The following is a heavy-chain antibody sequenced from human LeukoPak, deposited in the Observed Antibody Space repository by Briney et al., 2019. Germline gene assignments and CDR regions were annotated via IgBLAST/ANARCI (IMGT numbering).Heavy chain of an antibody. Sequence: AGGSLRLSCAASGFTFSSYGMHWVRQAPGKGLEWVAVISYDGSNKYYADSVKGRFTISRDNSKNTLYLQMNSLRAEDTAVYYCAKDSVATQGGVDYWGQGTLVTVSS. CDR2: ISYDGSNK. CDR3: AKDSVATQGGVDY. D-gene: IGHD5-12*01. J-gene: IGHJ4*02. CDR1: GFTFSSYG. V-gene: IGHV3-30*18.